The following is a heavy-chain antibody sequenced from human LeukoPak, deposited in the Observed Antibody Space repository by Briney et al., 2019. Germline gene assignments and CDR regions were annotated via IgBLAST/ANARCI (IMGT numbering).Heavy chain of an antibody. CDR2: ISGSGGST. D-gene: IGHD6-19*01. CDR3: AKDNIAVAGTYY. J-gene: IGHJ4*02. CDR1: GFTVSSNY. Sequence: GGSLRLSCAASGFTVSSNYMSWVRQAPGKGLEWVSAISGSGGSTYYADSVKGRFTISRDNSKNTLYLQMDSLRAEDTAVYYCAKDNIAVAGTYYWGQGTLVTVSS. V-gene: IGHV3-23*01.